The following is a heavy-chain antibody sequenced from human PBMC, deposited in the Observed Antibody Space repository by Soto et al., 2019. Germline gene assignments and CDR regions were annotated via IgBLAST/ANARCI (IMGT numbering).Heavy chain of an antibody. D-gene: IGHD3-10*01. CDR3: VHIPARGLLGFDY. CDR2: IYWNNSQ. J-gene: IGHJ4*02. Sequence: QITLKESGPTLVKPTETLTVTCTFSGFSLSSAGVGVGWIRQPPGKALEWLALIYWNNSQRFRPSLKSRLNVTKDASKNQVVLLMTHLDPADTGTYFCVHIPARGLLGFDYWGQGVLVTVSS. V-gene: IGHV2-5*04. CDR1: GFSLSSAGVG.